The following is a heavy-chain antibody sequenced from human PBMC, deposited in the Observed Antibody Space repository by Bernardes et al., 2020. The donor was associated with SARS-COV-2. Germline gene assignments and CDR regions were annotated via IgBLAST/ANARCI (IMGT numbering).Heavy chain of an antibody. V-gene: IGHV4-59*01. Sequence: SETLSLTCSVSGGSIRSYYWSWIRQPPGKGLEWIGYIYYSGSTSSNPSLKSRVTISVDTSENRFSLRLSSVTAADTAVYYCARSGRGWDFGNWCQGTLVTVSS. J-gene: IGHJ4*02. CDR2: IYYSGST. CDR1: GGSIRSYY. CDR3: ARSGRGWDFGN. D-gene: IGHD2-15*01.